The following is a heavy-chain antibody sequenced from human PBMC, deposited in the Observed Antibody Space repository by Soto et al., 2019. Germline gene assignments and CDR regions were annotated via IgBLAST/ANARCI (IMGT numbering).Heavy chain of an antibody. V-gene: IGHV3-7*03. Sequence: GSLRLSCAASEFTFSSYWMSWVRQAPGKGLEWVANIKQDGSERYYVDSVKGRFTISRDNAKNSLFLQMNSLRADDTAVYYCASETSSGTSDYWGQGTLVTVSS. CDR1: EFTFSSYW. CDR3: ASETSSGTSDY. J-gene: IGHJ4*02. CDR2: IKQDGSER. D-gene: IGHD1-26*01.